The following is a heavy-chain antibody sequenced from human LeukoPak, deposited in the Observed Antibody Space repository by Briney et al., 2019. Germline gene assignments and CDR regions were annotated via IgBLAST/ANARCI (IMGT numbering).Heavy chain of an antibody. Sequence: SQTLSLTCTVSGGSISSGGYYWSWIRQHPGKGLEWIGYIYYSGSTYYNPSLKSRVTISVDTSKNQFSLKLSSVTAADTAVYYCARDSRGSRSYYYGMDVWGQGTTVTVSS. CDR1: GGSISSGGYY. CDR2: IYYSGST. D-gene: IGHD3-10*01. J-gene: IGHJ6*02. V-gene: IGHV4-31*03. CDR3: ARDSRGSRSYYYGMDV.